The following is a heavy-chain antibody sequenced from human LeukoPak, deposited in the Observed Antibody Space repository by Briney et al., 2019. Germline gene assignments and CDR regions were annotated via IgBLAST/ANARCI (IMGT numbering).Heavy chain of an antibody. Sequence: GGSLRLSCAASGFTVSSNYMSWVRQAPGKGLEWVSLIPSVDSTNYADSVRGRFTISRDNFKNTLYLQMNSLAVEDTAIYYCAKVSSDSNGWFHFDCWGQGTLVTVSS. D-gene: IGHD5-18*01. CDR2: IPSVDST. CDR1: GFTVSSNY. V-gene: IGHV3-53*01. J-gene: IGHJ4*02. CDR3: AKVSSDSNGWFHFDC.